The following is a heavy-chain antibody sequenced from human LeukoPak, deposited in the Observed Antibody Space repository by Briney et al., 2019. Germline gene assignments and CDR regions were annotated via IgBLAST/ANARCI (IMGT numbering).Heavy chain of an antibody. J-gene: IGHJ4*02. Sequence: SETLSLTCAGYGGSFNGYYWSWIRQPPGKGLEWIGEINHSGSTNYNPSLKSRVIISVDTSKNPFFLKLGPVTDADTAEYYWARGHLATAGRCDYRAQGTLVRVPS. V-gene: IGHV4-34*01. CDR3: ARGHLATAGRCDY. D-gene: IGHD6-13*01. CDR1: GGSFNGYY. CDR2: INHSGST.